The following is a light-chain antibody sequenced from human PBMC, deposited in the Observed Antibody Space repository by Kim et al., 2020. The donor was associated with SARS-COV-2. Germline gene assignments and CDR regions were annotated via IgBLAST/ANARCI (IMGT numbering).Light chain of an antibody. V-gene: IGKV1-33*01. CDR1: QDVSNY. J-gene: IGKJ4*01. CDR2: DAS. CDR3: QHYDNVPLT. Sequence: SASVGDIVTITCQASQDVSNYLNWFQQKAGKAPKLLIYDASNLETGVPSRFSGSGSGTDFSLTISSLQPEDIATYYCQHYDNVPLTFGGGTKLEI.